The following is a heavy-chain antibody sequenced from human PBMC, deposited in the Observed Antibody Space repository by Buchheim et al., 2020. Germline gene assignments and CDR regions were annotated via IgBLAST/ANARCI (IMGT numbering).Heavy chain of an antibody. CDR1: GFTFSSYW. J-gene: IGHJ4*02. D-gene: IGHD6-19*01. V-gene: IGHV3-7*01. CDR2: IKQDGSEK. Sequence: EVQLVESGGGLVQPGGSLRLSCAASGFTFSSYWMSWVRQAPGKGLEWVANIKQDGSEKYYVDSVKGRFTISRDNAKNSLYLQMNSLRAEDTAVYYCARSIAVGGLNSVLANYFDSWGQGTLVTVSS. CDR3: ARSIAVGGLNSVLANYFDS.